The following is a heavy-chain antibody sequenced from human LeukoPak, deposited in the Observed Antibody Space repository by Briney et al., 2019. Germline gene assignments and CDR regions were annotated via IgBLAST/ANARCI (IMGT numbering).Heavy chain of an antibody. CDR1: GFTFSDYY. CDR3: AREVGATNAFDI. V-gene: IGHV3-7*01. D-gene: IGHD1-26*01. J-gene: IGHJ3*02. Sequence: PGGSLRLSCAASGFTFSDYYMSWIRQAPGKGLEWVANIKQDGREKYYADSVKGRFTISRDNAKNSLYLQMNTLRAEDTAVYYCAREVGATNAFDIWGQGTMVTVSS. CDR2: IKQDGREK.